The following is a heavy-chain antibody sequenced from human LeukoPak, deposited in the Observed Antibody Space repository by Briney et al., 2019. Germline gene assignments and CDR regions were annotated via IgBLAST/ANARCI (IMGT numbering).Heavy chain of an antibody. J-gene: IGHJ3*02. CDR3: ARGYYYYRSGQYAFDI. V-gene: IGHV1-2*06. CDR1: GYTFTGYY. CDR2: INPNSGGT. Sequence: ASVKVSCKASGYTFTGYYMHWVRQAPGQGLEWMGRINPNSGGTNYAQKFQGRVTMTRDTSISTAYMELSRLRADDTAVYYCARGYYYYRSGQYAFDIWGQGTMVTVFS. D-gene: IGHD3-22*01.